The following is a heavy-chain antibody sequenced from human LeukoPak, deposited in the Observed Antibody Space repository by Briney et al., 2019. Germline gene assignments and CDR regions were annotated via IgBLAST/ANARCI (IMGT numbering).Heavy chain of an antibody. CDR2: IDSSGNV. D-gene: IGHD6-6*01. CDR3: ARLGSSSPPYYFDY. V-gene: IGHV4-39*01. J-gene: IGHJ4*02. Sequence: SETLSLTCTVSGGSISTSGYYWGWIRQPPGKGLEYFASIDSSGNVYYNPSLKSRVTISVDTSKNQFSLKLSSVTAADTAVYYCARLGSSSPPYYFDYWGQGTLVTVSS. CDR1: GGSISTSGYY.